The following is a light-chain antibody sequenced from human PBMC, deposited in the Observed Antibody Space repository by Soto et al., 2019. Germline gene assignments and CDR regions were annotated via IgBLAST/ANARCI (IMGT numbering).Light chain of an antibody. V-gene: IGKV3-11*01. CDR1: QSVSNS. CDR2: EAS. CDR3: QQRSTWPWT. J-gene: IGKJ2*02. Sequence: EVVLTQSPATLSLSPGERATLSCRASQSVSNSLAWNQQRPGQAPRLLIYEASKRATGIPASFSGSGSGTDFTLTISSLESEDFAVYYCQQRSTWPWTFGQGTNLEI.